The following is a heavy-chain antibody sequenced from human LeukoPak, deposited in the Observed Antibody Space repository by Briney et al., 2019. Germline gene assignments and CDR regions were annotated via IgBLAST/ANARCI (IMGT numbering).Heavy chain of an antibody. CDR3: ARVKQFYDSSGYYDPPVEYFDY. CDR2: IYSGGST. J-gene: IGHJ4*02. Sequence: GGSLRLSCAASGFTFSNAWMNWVRQAPGKGLEWVSVIYSGGSTYYADSVKGRFTISRDNSKNTLYLQMNSLRAEDTAVYYCARVKQFYDSSGYYDPPVEYFDYWGQGTLVTVSS. V-gene: IGHV3-53*01. CDR1: GFTFSNAW. D-gene: IGHD3-22*01.